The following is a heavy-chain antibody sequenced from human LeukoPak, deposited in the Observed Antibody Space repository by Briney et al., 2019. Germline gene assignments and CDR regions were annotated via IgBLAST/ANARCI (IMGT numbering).Heavy chain of an antibody. CDR1: GFTFSSYW. CDR2: IKQDGSEK. Sequence: PGGSLRLSCAASGFTFSSYWMSWVRQAPGKGLERVANIKQDGSEKYYVDSVKGRFTISRDNAKNSLYLQMNSLRAEDTAVYYCARPYYYDSSGYFDYWGQGTLVTVSS. CDR3: ARPYYYDSSGYFDY. J-gene: IGHJ4*02. D-gene: IGHD3-22*01. V-gene: IGHV3-7*01.